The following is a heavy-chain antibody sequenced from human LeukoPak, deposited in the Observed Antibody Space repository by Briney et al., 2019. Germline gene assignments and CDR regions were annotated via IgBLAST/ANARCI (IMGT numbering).Heavy chain of an antibody. Sequence: ASVKVSCKASGYTFTSYCMHWVRQAPGQGLEWMGIINPSGGSTSYAQKFQGRVTMTRDTSTSTVYMELSSLRSEDTAVYYCASEFWGISGFDYWGQGTLVTVSS. J-gene: IGHJ4*02. CDR2: INPSGGST. D-gene: IGHD3-10*01. CDR3: ASEFWGISGFDY. CDR1: GYTFTSYC. V-gene: IGHV1-46*01.